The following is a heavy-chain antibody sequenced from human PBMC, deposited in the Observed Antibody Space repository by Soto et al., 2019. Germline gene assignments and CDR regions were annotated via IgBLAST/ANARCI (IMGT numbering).Heavy chain of an antibody. J-gene: IGHJ4*02. Sequence: QVQLVQSGAEVKKPGSSVKVSCKASGGTFSSYAISWVRQAPGQGLEWMGGIIPIFGTANYAQKFQGRVTITADESTSTAYMELSSLRSEDTAVYYCARGGAHYGGNGGYFDYWGQGTLVTVSS. D-gene: IGHD4-17*01. CDR2: IIPIFGTA. CDR3: ARGGAHYGGNGGYFDY. CDR1: GGTFSSYA. V-gene: IGHV1-69*01.